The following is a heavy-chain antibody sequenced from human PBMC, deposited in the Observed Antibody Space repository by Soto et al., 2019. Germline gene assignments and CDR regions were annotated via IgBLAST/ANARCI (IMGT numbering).Heavy chain of an antibody. CDR1: VGSFSGYY. CDR2: INHRGST. J-gene: IGHJ6*02. D-gene: IGHD1-26*01. CDR3: ARVAREGMDV. V-gene: IGHV4-34*01. Sequence: NPSETLSLTCAVYVGSFSGYYWSWIRQPPGKGLEWIGEINHRGSTSCKSSLKSRVTISVDTSKNQFSLKLSSVTAADTAVYYCARVAREGMDVWGQGTTVTVSS.